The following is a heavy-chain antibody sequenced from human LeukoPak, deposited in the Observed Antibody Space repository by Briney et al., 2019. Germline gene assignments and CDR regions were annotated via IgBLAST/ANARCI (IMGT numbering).Heavy chain of an antibody. Sequence: GASVKVSCKASGYTFTSYGISWVRQAPGQGLEWMGIINPSGGSTSYAQKFQGRVTMTRDTSTSTVYMELSSLRSEDTAVYYCARSLLGGSYYLNYWGQGTLVTVSS. CDR3: ARSLLGGSYYLNY. D-gene: IGHD1-26*01. CDR1: GYTFTSYG. CDR2: INPSGGST. J-gene: IGHJ4*02. V-gene: IGHV1-46*01.